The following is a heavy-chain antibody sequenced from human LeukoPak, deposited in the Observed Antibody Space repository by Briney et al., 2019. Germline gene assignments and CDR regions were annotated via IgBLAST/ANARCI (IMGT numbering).Heavy chain of an antibody. J-gene: IGHJ5*02. D-gene: IGHD4-17*01. CDR3: AREREGYGDYSWFDP. CDR1: GGSISSYY. CDR2: IYYSGST. V-gene: IGHV4-59*01. Sequence: SETLSLTCTVSGGSISSYYWSWIRQPAGKGLEWIGYIYYSGSTNYNPSLKSRVTISVDTSKNQFSLKLSSVTAADTAVYYCAREREGYGDYSWFDPWGQGTLVTVSS.